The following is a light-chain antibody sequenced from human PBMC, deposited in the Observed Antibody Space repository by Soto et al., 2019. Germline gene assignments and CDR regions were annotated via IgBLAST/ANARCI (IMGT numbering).Light chain of an antibody. Sequence: QSVLTQPASVSGSPGQSITISCTGTSSDVGSYNLVSWYQQLPGKAPKLIIYEVNERPSGISDRFSGSKSGNTASLTISGLQGEDEADYYCCSYVGSSILRFGGGTKVTVL. CDR2: EVN. V-gene: IGLV2-23*02. J-gene: IGLJ3*02. CDR3: CSYVGSSILR. CDR1: SSDVGSYNL.